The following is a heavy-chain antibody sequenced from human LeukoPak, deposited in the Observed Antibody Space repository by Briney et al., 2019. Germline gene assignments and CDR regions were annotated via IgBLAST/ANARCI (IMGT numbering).Heavy chain of an antibody. CDR1: GFTFSSYS. D-gene: IGHD2-2*01. CDR2: ISSGSSYI. CDR3: ARGVMPQLPDWFDP. Sequence: GGSLRLSCAASGFTFSSYSMNWVRQAPGKGLEWVSSISSGSSYIYYADSVKGRFTISSDNAKNSLYLQMNSLRAEDTAVYYCARGVMPQLPDWFDPWGQGTLVTVSS. J-gene: IGHJ5*02. V-gene: IGHV3-21*01.